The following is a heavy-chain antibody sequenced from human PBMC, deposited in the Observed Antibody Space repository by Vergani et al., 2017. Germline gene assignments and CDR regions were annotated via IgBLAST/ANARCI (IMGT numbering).Heavy chain of an antibody. J-gene: IGHJ6*02. Sequence: EVQLVESGGGLIQPGGSLRLSCAASGFTFSSYAMSWVRQAPGKGLEWVSAISGSGGSTYYADSVKGRFTISRDNYKNTLYLQMTSLRAEDTAVYYCASGNCSSTSCYFGYDYYYGMDVWGQGTTVTVSS. D-gene: IGHD2-2*01. CDR1: GFTFSSYA. CDR2: ISGSGGST. V-gene: IGHV3-23*04. CDR3: ASGNCSSTSCYFGYDYYYGMDV.